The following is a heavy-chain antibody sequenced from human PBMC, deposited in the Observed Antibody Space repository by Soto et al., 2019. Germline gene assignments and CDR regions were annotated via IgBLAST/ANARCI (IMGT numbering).Heavy chain of an antibody. CDR1: GYTFTSYG. D-gene: IGHD2-2*01. CDR2: ISAYNGNT. V-gene: IGHV1-18*01. CDR3: ARVLPYCSSTSCYPIHFDY. Sequence: ASVKVSCKASGYTFTSYGISWVRQAPGQGLEWMGWISAYNGNTNYAQKLRGRVTMTTDTSTSTAYMELRSLRSDDTAVYYCARVLPYCSSTSCYPIHFDYWGQGTLVTVSS. J-gene: IGHJ4*02.